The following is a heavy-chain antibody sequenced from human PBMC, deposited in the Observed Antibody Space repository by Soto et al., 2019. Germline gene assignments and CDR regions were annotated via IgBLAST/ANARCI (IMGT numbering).Heavy chain of an antibody. CDR2: IYYSGST. Sequence: ETLSLTCTVSGGSISSYYWSWIRQPPGKGLEWIGYIYYSGSTNYNPSLQSRVTMSVDTPKNQFSLKLNSVTAADTAVYYCARSYGSGSYYDYYYGMDVWGQGTTVTVSS. CDR1: GGSISSYY. J-gene: IGHJ6*02. D-gene: IGHD3-10*01. V-gene: IGHV4-59*01. CDR3: ARSYGSGSYYDYYYGMDV.